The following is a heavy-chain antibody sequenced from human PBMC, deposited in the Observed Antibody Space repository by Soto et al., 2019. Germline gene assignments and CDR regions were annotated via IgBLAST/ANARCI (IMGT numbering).Heavy chain of an antibody. CDR1: GGTFSSYA. CDR2: IIPIFGTA. J-gene: IGHJ6*02. D-gene: IGHD3-10*01. V-gene: IGHV1-69*13. CDR3: ARQLPPVRGVMGGHYYYGMDV. Sequence: SVKVSCKASGGTFSSYAISWVRQAPGQGLEWMGGIIPIFGTANYAQKFQGRVTITADESTSTAYMELSSLRSEDTAVYYCARQLPPVRGVMGGHYYYGMDVWGQGTTVTVSS.